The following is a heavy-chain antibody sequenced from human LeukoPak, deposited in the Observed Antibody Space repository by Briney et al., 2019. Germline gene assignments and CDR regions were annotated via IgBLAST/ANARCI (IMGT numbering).Heavy chain of an antibody. CDR3: ARDRNSIFGVVSIYWLDP. Sequence: NPSGTLSLTCAVSGGSISSNYWWSWVRQPPGKGLEWIGEIYHSGSTNYNPSLKSRVTISVDKSENQFSLKLTSVTAADTAVYYCARDRNSIFGVVSIYWLDPWGQGTLVTVSS. CDR1: GGSISSNYW. CDR2: IYHSGST. V-gene: IGHV4-4*02. D-gene: IGHD3-3*01. J-gene: IGHJ5*02.